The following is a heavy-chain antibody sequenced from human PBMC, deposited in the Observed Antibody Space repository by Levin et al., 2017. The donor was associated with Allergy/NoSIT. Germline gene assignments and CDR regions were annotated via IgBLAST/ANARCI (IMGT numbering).Heavy chain of an antibody. Sequence: GESLKISCEPSGYTFTAYYIHWVRQAPGQGLEWMGWINPNSGCTNYAQKFQGRATMTRDTSIRTAYMELSRLRSDDTAVYYCARDYYDSSRRGAFDIWGQGTMVTVSS. CDR1: GYTFTAYY. J-gene: IGHJ3*02. D-gene: IGHD3-22*01. CDR3: ARDYYDSSRRGAFDI. CDR2: INPNSGCT. V-gene: IGHV1-2*02.